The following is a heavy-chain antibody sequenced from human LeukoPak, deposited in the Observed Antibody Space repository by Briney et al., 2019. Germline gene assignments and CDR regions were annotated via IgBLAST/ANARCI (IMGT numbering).Heavy chain of an antibody. V-gene: IGHV1-18*01. D-gene: IGHD3-22*01. J-gene: IGHJ4*02. CDR2: ISAYNGNT. CDR3: ARDYDSSGYSPEVSVDY. Sequence: ASVKVSCKASGYTFTSYGISWVRQAPGQGLEWMGWISAYNGNTNYAQKFQGRVTITADKSTSTAYMELSSLRSEDTAVYYCARDYDSSGYSPEVSVDYWGQGTLVTVSS. CDR1: GYTFTSYG.